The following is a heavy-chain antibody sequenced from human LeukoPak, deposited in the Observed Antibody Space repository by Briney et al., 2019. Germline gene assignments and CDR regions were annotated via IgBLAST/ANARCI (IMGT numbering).Heavy chain of an antibody. CDR2: IDRDGRVQ. CDR1: GFTTHYW. D-gene: IGHD1-1*01. J-gene: IGHJ6*03. V-gene: IGHV3-7*01. CDR3: TGGSDKVQSGEYYYYMDV. Sequence: GGSLRLSCTASGFTTHYWLNWVRQSPGKGLEWVANIDRDGRVQHYVDSVEGRFTISRDSAKNSLALQMHSLRAEDTAVYYCTGGSDKVQSGEYYYYMDVWGTGTTVTVSS.